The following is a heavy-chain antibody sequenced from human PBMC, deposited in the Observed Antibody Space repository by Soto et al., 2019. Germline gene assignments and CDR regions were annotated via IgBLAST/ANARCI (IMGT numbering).Heavy chain of an antibody. CDR1: GGSISSSSYY. CDR3: AGVLYYYGSGSYNWFDL. CDR2: IDYSGST. J-gene: IGHJ5*02. V-gene: IGHV4-39*01. D-gene: IGHD3-10*01. Sequence: QLQLQESGPGLVKPSETLSLTCTVSGGSISSSSYYWGWIRQPPGKGLVWIWSIDYSGSTYYNSSLKSRVTISVDTSTNQFSLKLCSVTAADTAVYYCAGVLYYYGSGSYNWFDLWGQGTLVTVSS.